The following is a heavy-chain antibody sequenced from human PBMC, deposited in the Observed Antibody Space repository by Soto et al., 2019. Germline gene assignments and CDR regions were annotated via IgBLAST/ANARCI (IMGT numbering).Heavy chain of an antibody. CDR2: ISYDGSNK. CDR3: ARDLIAVHFDY. V-gene: IGHV3-30-3*01. D-gene: IGHD6-19*01. J-gene: IGHJ4*02. CDR1: GFTFSSYA. Sequence: QVQLVESGGGVVQPGRSLRLSCAASGFTFSSYAMHWVRQAPGKGLEWVAVISYDGSNKYYADSVKGRFTTSRDNSKNTLYLQLNSLRAEDTAVYYCARDLIAVHFDYWGQGTLVTVSS.